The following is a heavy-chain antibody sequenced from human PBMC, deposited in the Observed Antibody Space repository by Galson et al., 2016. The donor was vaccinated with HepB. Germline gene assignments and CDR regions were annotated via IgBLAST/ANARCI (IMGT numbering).Heavy chain of an antibody. J-gene: IGHJ5*02. V-gene: IGHV3-15*01. Sequence: SLRLSCAASGFTFSHAWMSWVRQAPGKGLAWVGRVKSRLDGGTVNYAAPVKDRFTISRDDSKNTLYLQMHRLRIEDTGVYYCSPLPPGQQLYYFDPWGQGTLVSVSS. CDR1: GFTFSHAW. CDR2: VKSRLDGGTV. D-gene: IGHD6-13*01. CDR3: SPLPPGQQLYYFDP.